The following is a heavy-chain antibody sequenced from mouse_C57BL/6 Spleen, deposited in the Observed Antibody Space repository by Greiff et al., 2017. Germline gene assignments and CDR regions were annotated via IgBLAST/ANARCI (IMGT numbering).Heavy chain of an antibody. J-gene: IGHJ3*01. D-gene: IGHD2-5*01. Sequence: QVQLQQPGAELVKPGASVKVSCKASGYTFTSYWMHWVKQRPGQGLEWIGRIHPSDSDTNYNQKFKGKATLTVDKSSSTAYMQLSSLASEDSAVYCCEISYSNYAWFAYWGQGTLVTVSA. CDR2: IHPSDSDT. CDR3: EISYSNYAWFAY. V-gene: IGHV1-74*01. CDR1: GYTFTSYW.